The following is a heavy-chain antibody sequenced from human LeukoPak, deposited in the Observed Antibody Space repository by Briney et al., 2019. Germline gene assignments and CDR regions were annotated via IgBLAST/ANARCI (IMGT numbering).Heavy chain of an antibody. Sequence: GESLKISCKGSGYSFTYYWISWVRQMPGKGLEWMGRIDPSDSYTNYSPSFQGHVTISVDESISTVYLQWSSLKASDTAMYYCARLDYGGNARLDYWGQGTLVTVSS. D-gene: IGHD4-23*01. J-gene: IGHJ4*02. CDR1: GYSFTYYW. CDR3: ARLDYGGNARLDY. CDR2: IDPSDSYT. V-gene: IGHV5-10-1*01.